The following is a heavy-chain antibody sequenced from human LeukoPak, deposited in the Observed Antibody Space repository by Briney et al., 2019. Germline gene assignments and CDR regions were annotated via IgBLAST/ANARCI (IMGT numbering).Heavy chain of an antibody. J-gene: IGHJ6*03. V-gene: IGHV3-66*01. CDR3: ARVLVDYYYYMDV. Sequence: GGSLRLSCAASGFTVSSNYMSWVRQAPGKGLEWVSVIYSGGSTYYADSVKGRFTISRDNAKNSLSLQMNSLRAEDTAVYYCARVLVDYYYYMDVWGKGTTVTVSS. CDR1: GFTVSSNY. CDR2: IYSGGST.